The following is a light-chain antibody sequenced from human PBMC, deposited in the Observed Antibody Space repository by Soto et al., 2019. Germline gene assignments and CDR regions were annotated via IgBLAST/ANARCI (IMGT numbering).Light chain of an antibody. J-gene: IGLJ1*01. Sequence: QSALTQPPSASGALGQSVTISCTGTSSDVGGYNHVSWYQQHPGKAPKLLIYDVIHRHSGVPDRFSGSKSGNTASLTVSGLQAYDEVDYYCSSYAGSNSLIFGTGTKVTVL. CDR2: DVI. CDR3: SSYAGSNSLI. CDR1: SSDVGGYNH. V-gene: IGLV2-8*01.